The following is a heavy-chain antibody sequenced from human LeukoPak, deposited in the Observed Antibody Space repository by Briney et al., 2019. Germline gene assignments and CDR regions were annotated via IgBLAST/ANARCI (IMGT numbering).Heavy chain of an antibody. CDR2: ISSGGSTI. V-gene: IGHV3-48*01. Sequence: GGSLRLSCAASGFTFSSYRMNWVRQAPGKGLEWVSYISSGGSTINYADSVKGRFTISRDNAKNSLYLQMNSLRAEDTAVYYCARDPAGAGIYYNYWGQGTLVTVSS. D-gene: IGHD3-10*01. CDR1: GFTFSSYR. J-gene: IGHJ4*02. CDR3: ARDPAGAGIYYNY.